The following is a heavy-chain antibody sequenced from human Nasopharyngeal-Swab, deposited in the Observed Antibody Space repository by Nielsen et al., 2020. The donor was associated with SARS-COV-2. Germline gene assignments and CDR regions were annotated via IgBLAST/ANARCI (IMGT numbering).Heavy chain of an antibody. CDR3: AKGGYSYGWGYFDY. J-gene: IGHJ4*02. Sequence: GESLKISCAASGFTFDDYAMHWVRQAPGKGLERVSLISGDGGSTYYADSVKGRFTISRDNSKNSLYLQMNSLRTEDTALYYCAKGGYSYGWGYFDYWGQGTLVTVSS. D-gene: IGHD5-18*01. V-gene: IGHV3-43*02. CDR2: ISGDGGST. CDR1: GFTFDDYA.